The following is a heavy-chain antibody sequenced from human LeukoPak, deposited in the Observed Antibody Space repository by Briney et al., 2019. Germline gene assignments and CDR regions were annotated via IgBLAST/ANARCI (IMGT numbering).Heavy chain of an antibody. V-gene: IGHV4-4*07. CDR1: GGSISRYY. CDR3: ARGGKATVVTM. Sequence: SETLSLTCTVSGGSISRYYWSWIRQPAGKGLEWIGRIYTSGSTNYNPSLKSRVPMSVDTSKNQFSLKLSSVTAADTAVYYCARGGKATVVTMWGQGILVTVSS. CDR2: IYTSGST. J-gene: IGHJ4*02. D-gene: IGHD4-23*01.